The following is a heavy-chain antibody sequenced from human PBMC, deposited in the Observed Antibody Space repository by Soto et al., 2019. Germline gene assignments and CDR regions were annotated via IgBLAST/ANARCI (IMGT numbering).Heavy chain of an antibody. J-gene: IGHJ5*02. CDR3: ATDQYSGLSSSYPRWFDP. Sequence: ASVKVSCKVSGYTLTELSMHWVRQAPGKGLEWMGGFDPEDGETIYAQKFQGRVTMTEDTSTDTAYMELSSLRSEDTAVYHCATDQYSGLSSSYPRWFDPWGQGTLVTVSS. CDR2: FDPEDGET. D-gene: IGHD6-13*01. CDR1: GYTLTELS. V-gene: IGHV1-24*01.